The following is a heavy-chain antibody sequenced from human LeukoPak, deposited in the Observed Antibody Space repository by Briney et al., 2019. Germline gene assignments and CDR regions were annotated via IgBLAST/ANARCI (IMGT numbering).Heavy chain of an antibody. V-gene: IGHV3-21*04. CDR3: ARGPTSSGLDY. D-gene: IGHD6-19*01. J-gene: IGHJ4*02. CDR2: ISSGSSYI. CDR1: GFTFSSFS. Sequence: GGSLRLSCTASGFTFSSFSINWVRQAPGKGLEWVSSISSGSSYINYADSLQGRFTISRDNAKNSVYLQMNSLRAEDTAVYYCARGPTSSGLDYWGQGTLVTVSS.